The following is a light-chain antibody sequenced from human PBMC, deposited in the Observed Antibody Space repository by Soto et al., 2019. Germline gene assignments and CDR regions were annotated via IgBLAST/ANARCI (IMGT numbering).Light chain of an antibody. J-gene: IGKJ4*01. Sequence: EIVLTQSPGTLSLSPGERATLSCRASQSVKSNYLAWYQQKPGQPPTPLIHLTSTRATGIPDRFSGSGSGTDFTLTITRLEPDDFAVYYCQQYGDSLSFGGGTTVEIK. CDR3: QQYGDSLS. CDR2: LTS. CDR1: QSVKSNY. V-gene: IGKV3-20*01.